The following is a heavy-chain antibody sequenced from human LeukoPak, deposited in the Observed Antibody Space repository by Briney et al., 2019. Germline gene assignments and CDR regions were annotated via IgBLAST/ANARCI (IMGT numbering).Heavy chain of an antibody. CDR1: GFTFSSCS. D-gene: IGHD3-10*02. CDR3: AELGITMIGGV. Sequence: GGSLRLSCAASGFTFSSCSMNWVRQAPGKGLEWVSYISSSSSTIYYADSVKGRFTISRDNAKNSLYLQMNSLRAEDTAVYYCAELGITMIGGVWGKGTTVTISS. CDR2: ISSSSSTI. V-gene: IGHV3-48*01. J-gene: IGHJ6*04.